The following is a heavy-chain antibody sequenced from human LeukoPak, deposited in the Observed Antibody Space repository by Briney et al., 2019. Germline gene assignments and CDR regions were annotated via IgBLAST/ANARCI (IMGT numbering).Heavy chain of an antibody. CDR1: GFTFSSYA. J-gene: IGHJ6*02. CDR2: ISYDGSNK. D-gene: IGHD3-3*01. CDR3: ARAPYDFWSGYPNYYYYYGMDV. Sequence: GGSLRLSCAASGFTFSSYAMHRVRQAPGKGLEWVAVISYDGSNKYYADSVKGRFTISRDNSKNTLYLQMNSLRAEDTAVYYCARAPYDFWSGYPNYYYYYGMDVWGQGTTVTVSS. V-gene: IGHV3-30-3*01.